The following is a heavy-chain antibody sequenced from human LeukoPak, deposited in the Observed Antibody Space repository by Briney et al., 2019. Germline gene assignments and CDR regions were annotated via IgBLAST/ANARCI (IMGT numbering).Heavy chain of an antibody. CDR1: GYTFTSYD. CDR3: ARWFGELSTGNWFDP. D-gene: IGHD3-10*01. CDR2: MNPNSGNT. V-gene: IGHV1-8*01. J-gene: IGHJ5*02. Sequence: ASVKVSCKASGYTFTSYDINWVRQATGQGLEWMGWMNPNSGNTGYAQKFQGRVTMTRNTSISTAYMELSSLRSEDTVVYYCARWFGELSTGNWFDPWGQGTLVTVSS.